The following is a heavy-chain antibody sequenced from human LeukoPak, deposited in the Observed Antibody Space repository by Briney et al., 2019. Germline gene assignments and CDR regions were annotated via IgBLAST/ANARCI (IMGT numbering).Heavy chain of an antibody. V-gene: IGHV1-2*06. CDR1: GYTFTGYY. J-gene: IGHJ3*02. Sequence: GASVKVSCKASGYTFTGYYMHWVRQAPGQRLEWMGRINPNSGGTNYAQKFPGRVTMPRDTSISTAYMELSRLRSDDTAVYYCASLGYCSGGSCYSLRAFDIWGQGTMVTVSS. CDR3: ASLGYCSGGSCYSLRAFDI. CDR2: INPNSGGT. D-gene: IGHD2-15*01.